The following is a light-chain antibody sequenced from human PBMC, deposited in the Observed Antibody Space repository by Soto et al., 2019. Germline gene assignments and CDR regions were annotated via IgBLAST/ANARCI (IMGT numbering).Light chain of an antibody. CDR3: QQYNSYQYT. V-gene: IGKV1-5*03. CDR1: QSISSW. J-gene: IGKJ2*01. Sequence: DIQMTQSPSTLSASVGDRVTITCRASQSISSWLAWYQQKPGKAPKLLIYQASSLEGGIPSRFSGSGSETEFTLTISSLQPEDFSTYYFQQYNSYQYTFGQGTKLEI. CDR2: QAS.